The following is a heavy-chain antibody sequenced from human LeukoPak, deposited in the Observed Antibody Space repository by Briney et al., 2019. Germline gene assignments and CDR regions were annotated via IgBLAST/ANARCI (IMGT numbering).Heavy chain of an antibody. CDR1: GGSISSSSYY. V-gene: IGHV4-39*07. D-gene: IGHD3-10*01. CDR3: ARDDYGSGLNNNDY. Sequence: SETLSLTCTVSGGSISSSSYYWGWIRQPPGKGLEWIGSIYYSGSTYYNPSLKSRVTISVDTSKNQFSLKLSSVTAADTAVYYCARDDYGSGLNNNDYWGQGTLVTVSS. CDR2: IYYSGST. J-gene: IGHJ4*02.